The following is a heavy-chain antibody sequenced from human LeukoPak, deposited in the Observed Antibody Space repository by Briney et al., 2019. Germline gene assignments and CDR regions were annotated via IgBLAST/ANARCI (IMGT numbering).Heavy chain of an antibody. D-gene: IGHD2-2*01. CDR2: IKTKPFGGTS. CDR1: GFNFSDYY. J-gene: IGHJ3*01. V-gene: IGHV3-71*01. CDR3: ARHQSPYLDAFDL. Sequence: GGSLRLSCAASGFNFSDYYMSWVRQAPGRGLEWITFIKTKPFGGTSEYAASVKGRFTFSRDDSKNIAYLQMNSLNTEDTAVYYCARHQSPYLDAFDLWGQGTMVTVAS.